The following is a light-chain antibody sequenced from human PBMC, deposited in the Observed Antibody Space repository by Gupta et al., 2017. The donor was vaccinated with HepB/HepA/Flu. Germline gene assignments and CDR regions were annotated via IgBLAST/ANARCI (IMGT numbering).Light chain of an antibody. CDR2: EVS. CDR1: SSDVGVYNY. J-gene: IGLJ2*01. Sequence: QSALTQPPSASGSPGQSVTISCTGTSSDVGVYNYVSWYQQHPGKAPKLMIYEVSKRPSGVPDRFSGSKSGNTASLTVSGHQAEDEGDYYCSSYAVSNNVLFGGGTKLTVL. CDR3: SSYAVSNNVL. V-gene: IGLV2-8*01.